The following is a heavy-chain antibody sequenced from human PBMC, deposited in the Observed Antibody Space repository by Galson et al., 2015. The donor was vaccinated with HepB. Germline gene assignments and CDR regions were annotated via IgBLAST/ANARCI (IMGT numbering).Heavy chain of an antibody. V-gene: IGHV3-74*01. D-gene: IGHD2-2*01. CDR3: VRSSNFDT. CDR1: GFTFSSYW. J-gene: IGHJ4*02. Sequence: SLRLSCAASGFTFSSYWMHWVRQAPGKGLVWVSLIKTDGSYTSYADSVKGRFTISRDNAKNTVYLEMNSLRTEDTSIYYCVRSSNFDTWGQGTLVTVSS. CDR2: IKTDGSYT.